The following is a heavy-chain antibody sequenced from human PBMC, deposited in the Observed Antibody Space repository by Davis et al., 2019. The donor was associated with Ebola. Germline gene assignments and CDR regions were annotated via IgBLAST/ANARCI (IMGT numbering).Heavy chain of an antibody. J-gene: IGHJ2*01. CDR3: ARPPRGYCTNGVYQLSWYFDL. Sequence: GSLRLSCTVSGGSISSSSYYWGWIRQPPGKGLEWIGSIYYSGSTYYNPSLKSRVTISVDTSKNQFSLKLSSVTAADTAVYYCARPPRGYCTNGVYQLSWYFDLWGRGTLVTVAS. CDR1: GGSISSSSYY. D-gene: IGHD2-8*01. CDR2: IYYSGST. V-gene: IGHV4-39*01.